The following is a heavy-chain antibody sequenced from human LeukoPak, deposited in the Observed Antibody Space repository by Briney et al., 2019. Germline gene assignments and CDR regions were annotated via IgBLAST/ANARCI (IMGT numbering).Heavy chain of an antibody. J-gene: IGHJ4*01. D-gene: IGHD5/OR15-5a*01. CDR3: ARELNSVYKGGY. CDR1: GGSFSGYY. CDR2: INHSGST. V-gene: IGHV4-34*01. Sequence: PSETLSLTCAVYGGSFSGYYWGWIRQPPGKGQEWIGKINHSGSTNYNPSLKSRVTISVDTSKNQFSLKLSSRNAVDTAGYYCARELNSVYKGGYLGQGTLVTVSS.